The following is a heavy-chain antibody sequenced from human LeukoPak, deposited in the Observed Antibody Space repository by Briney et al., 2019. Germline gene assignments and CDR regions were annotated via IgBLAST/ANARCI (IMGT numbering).Heavy chain of an antibody. CDR3: ERDYPEDCSHSTCPSSFDY. V-gene: IGHV3-21*01. Sequence: AGTLSLSCSASGFTFSSYDMSWVRQAPGKELVWISSSITTRSSIYYAASVRGRFTISRDTAQNSVYLQMSSLNAADTAVYYSERDYPEDCSHSTCPSSFDYWGQGALVTVSS. J-gene: IGHJ4*02. CDR1: GFTFSSYD. D-gene: IGHD2-15*01. CDR2: SITTRSSI.